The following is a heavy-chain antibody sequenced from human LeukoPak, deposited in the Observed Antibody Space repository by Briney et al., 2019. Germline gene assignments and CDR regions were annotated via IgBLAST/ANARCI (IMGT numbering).Heavy chain of an antibody. D-gene: IGHD3-3*01. J-gene: IGHJ4*02. CDR1: GYTFTGYY. CDR2: INPNSGGT. V-gene: IGHV1-2*02. Sequence: ASVKVSCKASGYTFTGYYMHWVRQAPGQGLEWMGWINPNSGGTNYAQKFQGRATMTRDTSISTAYMELSRLRSDDTAVYYCARAQRRGRGFWSGYHTGGGHCWGQGTLVTVSS. CDR3: ARAQRRGRGFWSGYHTGGGHC.